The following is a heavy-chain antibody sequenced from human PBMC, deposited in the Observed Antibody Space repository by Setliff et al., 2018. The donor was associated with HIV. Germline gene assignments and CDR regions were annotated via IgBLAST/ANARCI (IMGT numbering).Heavy chain of an antibody. CDR3: AGAGRDSEGNYNMDY. CDR2: ISAYNGNT. J-gene: IGHJ4*02. Sequence: ASVKVSCKASGYTFTSYGISWVRQAPGQGLEWMGWISAYNGNTNYAQKLQGRVTMTTDTSTSTAYMELRSLRSDDTAVYYCAGAGRDSEGNYNMDYWGQGTLVTVSS. V-gene: IGHV1-18*01. CDR1: GYTFTSYG. D-gene: IGHD3-22*01.